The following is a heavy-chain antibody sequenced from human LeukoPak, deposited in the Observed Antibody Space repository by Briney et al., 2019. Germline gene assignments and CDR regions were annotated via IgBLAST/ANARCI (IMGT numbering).Heavy chain of an antibody. CDR1: GFIFTDYF. CDR3: VRDNWGTDY. Sequence: AVGSLRLPCAASGFIFTDYFMDWVRQAPGKGLEWVGRIRKKPDSYTTEYAASVKGRFVISRDDSKNSVHLQMNSLRTEDTAVYYCVRDNWGTDYWGHGALVTVSA. V-gene: IGHV3-72*01. CDR2: IRKKPDSYTT. J-gene: IGHJ4*01. D-gene: IGHD3-16*01.